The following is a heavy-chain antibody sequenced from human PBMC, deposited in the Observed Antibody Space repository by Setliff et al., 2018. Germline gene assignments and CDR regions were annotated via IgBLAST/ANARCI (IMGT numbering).Heavy chain of an antibody. CDR3: AKLPSGYPYNWFDP. J-gene: IGHJ5*02. Sequence: GGSLRLSCAASGFSFGTYAMNWVRQAPGEGLEWVSAIRGTGSHTYYADSVRGRFTISRDNSENTLYLQMNSLRADDTAVYYCAKLPSGYPYNWFDPWGQGTLVTVSS. V-gene: IGHV3-23*01. CDR2: IRGTGSHT. D-gene: IGHD3-22*01. CDR1: GFSFGTYA.